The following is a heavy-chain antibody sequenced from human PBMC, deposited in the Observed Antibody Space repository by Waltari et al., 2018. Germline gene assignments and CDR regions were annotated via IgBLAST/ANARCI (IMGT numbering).Heavy chain of an antibody. Sequence: EFQLLEAGGGLAQPGGCMRLSCAASGFTLTTYTVNWVRQGPGKGLEWVSLMSGSGLIDYADSVKGRFTISRDNAKNTLYLEMNRLRVEDTAVYFCAKDEGNRIAPTFGMDAWGHGTTVLVS. CDR3: AKDEGNRIAPTFGMDA. CDR1: GFTLTTYT. CDR2: MSGSGLI. V-gene: IGHV3-23*01. D-gene: IGHD5-12*01. J-gene: IGHJ6*02.